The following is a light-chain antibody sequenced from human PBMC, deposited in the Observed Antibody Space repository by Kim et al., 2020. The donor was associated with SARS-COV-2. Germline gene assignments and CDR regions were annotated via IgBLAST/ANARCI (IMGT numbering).Light chain of an antibody. J-gene: IGKJ5*01. V-gene: IGKV3-11*01. CDR1: QSIGYY. Sequence: LSPGERATHACRARQSIGYYLAWYQQKPGRAPRLLMYDASDRATGVPTRVSGSGSGTDFTLTINSLEPEDFAVYYCQQRRDWPITFGQGTRLEIK. CDR2: DAS. CDR3: QQRRDWPIT.